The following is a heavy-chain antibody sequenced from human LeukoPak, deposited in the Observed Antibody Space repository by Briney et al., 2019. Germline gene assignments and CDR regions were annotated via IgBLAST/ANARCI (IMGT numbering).Heavy chain of an antibody. Sequence: SQTLSLTCTVTGGSISTGTYYWSWIRQPAGKGLEWIGRIYSSRSTNYNPSLKSRVTISIDTSKNQFSLNLSSVTAADTAVYYCASLQDYYGSGSTTVWGQGTLVTVSS. D-gene: IGHD3-10*01. CDR3: ASLQDYYGSGSTTV. CDR1: GGSISTGTYY. CDR2: IYSSRST. V-gene: IGHV4-61*02. J-gene: IGHJ4*02.